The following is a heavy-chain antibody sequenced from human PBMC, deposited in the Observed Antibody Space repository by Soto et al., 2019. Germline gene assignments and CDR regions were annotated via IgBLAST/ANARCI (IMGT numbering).Heavy chain of an antibody. CDR2: INHSGST. J-gene: IGHJ4*02. CDR3: ARGAFIVSPCTGFDY. CDR1: GGSFSGYY. V-gene: IGHV4-34*01. Sequence: PSETLSLTCAVYGGSFSGYYWTWIRQPPGTGLEWIGEINHSGSTNYNPSLKSRVTISVDTSKNQFSLKLSSVTPEYTAVYYCARGAFIVSPCTGFDYWGQGTPVTV. D-gene: IGHD1-26*01.